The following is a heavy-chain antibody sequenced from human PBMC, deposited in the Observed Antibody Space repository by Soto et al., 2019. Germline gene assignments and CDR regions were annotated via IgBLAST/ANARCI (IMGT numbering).Heavy chain of an antibody. Sequence: SETLSLTCTVSGGSISSGAYYWSWIRQPPGQGLEWIGYIYYSGSTYYNPSLKSRVTLSVDRSKNHCSLKLSSVTAADTAVYYCARASPSQDIVATTYSYYYGMDFWGQGTTVTVSS. D-gene: IGHD5-12*01. CDR1: GGSISSGAYY. CDR2: IYYSGST. V-gene: IGHV4-30-4*01. J-gene: IGHJ6*02. CDR3: ARASPSQDIVATTYSYYYGMDF.